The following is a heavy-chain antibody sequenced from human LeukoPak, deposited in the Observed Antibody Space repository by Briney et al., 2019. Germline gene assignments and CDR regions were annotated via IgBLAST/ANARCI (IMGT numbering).Heavy chain of an antibody. J-gene: IGHJ5*02. CDR2: ISAYNGNT. CDR1: GYTFSNSG. D-gene: IGHD6-19*01. Sequence: ASVKVSCKASGYTFSNSGVSWLRQAPGQGLEWTGRISAYNGNTNYAQKFQDRVAMTTDTSTNTAYMELRSLRSDDTAVYYCAKSIKVALSGAYFDPWGQGTLVTVSS. CDR3: AKSIKVALSGAYFDP. V-gene: IGHV1-18*01.